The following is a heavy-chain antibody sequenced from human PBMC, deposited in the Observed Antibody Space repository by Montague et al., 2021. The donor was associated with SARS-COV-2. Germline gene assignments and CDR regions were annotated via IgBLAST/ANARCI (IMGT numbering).Heavy chain of an antibody. D-gene: IGHD3-22*01. V-gene: IGHV4-34*01. J-gene: IGHJ2*01. CDR2: INHSGST. CDR1: GGSFSGYY. Sequence: SETLSLTCAVHGGSFSGYYWSWIRQPPGKGLEWIGEINHSGSTYYNPSLKSRVSISVDTSKNQFSLKLSSVTAADTAVYYCARGAPTITMIVVVLTGAGWYFDLWGRGTLVTVSS. CDR3: ARGAPTITMIVVVLTGAGWYFDL.